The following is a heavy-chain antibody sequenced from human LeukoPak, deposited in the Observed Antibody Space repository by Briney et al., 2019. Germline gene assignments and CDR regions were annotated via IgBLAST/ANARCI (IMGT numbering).Heavy chain of an antibody. CDR2: ITHSRST. Sequence: KPSETLSLTCAVYGGSFSSYYWSWIRQSPGKGLEWIGEITHSRSTNYNPSLKCRVTISLDTSKSQFSLKLTSVTAADTAVYYCARVTRFTQFGELWFDSWGQGTLLTVSS. CDR1: GGSFSSYY. J-gene: IGHJ5*01. D-gene: IGHD3-10*01. V-gene: IGHV4-34*01. CDR3: ARVTRFTQFGELWFDS.